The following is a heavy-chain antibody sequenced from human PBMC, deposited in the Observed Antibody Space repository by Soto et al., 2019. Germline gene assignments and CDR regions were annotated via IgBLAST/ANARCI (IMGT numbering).Heavy chain of an antibody. CDR2: MNPNSGNT. J-gene: IGHJ6*03. V-gene: IGHV1-8*01. CDR1: GYTFTSYD. Sequence: ASVKVSCKASGYTFTSYDINWVRQATGQGLEWMGWMNPNSGNTGYAQKFQGRVTMTRNTSISTAYMELSSLRSEDTAVYYCARRGRNSSSWYYYYYMDVWGKGTTVTVSS. CDR3: ARRGRNSSSWYYYYYMDV. D-gene: IGHD6-13*01.